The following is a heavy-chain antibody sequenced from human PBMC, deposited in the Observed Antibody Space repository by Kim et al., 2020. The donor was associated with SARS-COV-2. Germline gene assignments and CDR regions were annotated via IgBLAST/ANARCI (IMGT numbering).Heavy chain of an antibody. V-gene: IGHV3-30*18. J-gene: IGHJ6*02. CDR1: GFTFSSYG. CDR2: ISYDGSNK. Sequence: LSLTCAASGFTFSSYGMHWVRQAPGKGLEWVAVISYDGSNKYYADSVKGRFTISRDNSKNTLYLKMNSLRAEDTAVYYCAKDHVYYDILTGYFWHASTPCYYYGMAVWGQGTTVTVSS. D-gene: IGHD3-9*01. CDR3: AKDHVYYDILTGYFWHASTPCYYYGMAV.